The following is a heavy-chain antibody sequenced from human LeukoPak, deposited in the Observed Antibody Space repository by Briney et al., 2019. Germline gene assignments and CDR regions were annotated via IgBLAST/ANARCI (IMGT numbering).Heavy chain of an antibody. CDR3: AREGGYCSGGSCYPLFDY. CDR1: GYSFTSYW. D-gene: IGHD2-15*01. CDR2: IYPGDSDT. Sequence: GESLKISCKGSGYSFTSYWIGWERQMPGKGLEWMGIIYPGDSDTRNSPSFQGQVTISADKSISTAYLQWSSLKASDTAMYYCAREGGYCSGGSCYPLFDYWGQGTLVTVSS. V-gene: IGHV5-51*01. J-gene: IGHJ4*02.